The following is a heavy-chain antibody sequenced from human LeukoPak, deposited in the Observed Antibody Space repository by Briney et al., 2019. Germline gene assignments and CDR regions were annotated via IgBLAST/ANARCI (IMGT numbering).Heavy chain of an antibody. Sequence: PGGSLRLSCAASGCTFSDYYMGWIRQAPGKGLEWLSYISGSGTTMYYADSGKGRFTISRDNAKNSLDLQMNSLGAEDTAVYYCGRDFGLTGTKRSFDIWGQGTMVTVSS. CDR2: ISGSGTTM. V-gene: IGHV3-11*01. J-gene: IGHJ3*02. CDR1: GCTFSDYY. CDR3: GRDFGLTGTKRSFDI. D-gene: IGHD1-7*01.